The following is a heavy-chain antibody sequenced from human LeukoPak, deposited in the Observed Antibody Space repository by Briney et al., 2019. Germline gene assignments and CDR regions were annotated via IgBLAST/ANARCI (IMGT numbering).Heavy chain of an antibody. J-gene: IGHJ4*02. V-gene: IGHV3-23*01. Sequence: GGSLRLSCAASGFTFSSYGMSWVRQAPGKGLEWVSAISGSGGSTCYADSVKGRFTISRDNSKNTLYLQMNSLRAENTAVYYCAKDGPSIAVAGTVGTLGYWGQGTLVTVSS. CDR1: GFTFSSYG. D-gene: IGHD6-19*01. CDR3: AKDGPSIAVAGTVGTLGY. CDR2: ISGSGGST.